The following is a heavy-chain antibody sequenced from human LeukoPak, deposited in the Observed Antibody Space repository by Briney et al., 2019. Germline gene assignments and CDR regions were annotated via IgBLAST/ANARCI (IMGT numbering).Heavy chain of an antibody. V-gene: IGHV3-48*04. J-gene: IGHJ2*01. CDR1: GLSLSSSN. CDR2: ISAGSGTV. CDR3: TKDLGLRRMI. Sequence: GGSLRLSCAASGLSLSSSNMHWVRQSPGEGLEGLSYISAGSGTVFSADSVKGRFIISRDNARESLFLQMNSLRVEDTAVYYCTKDLGLRRMIWGRGTLVIVSS.